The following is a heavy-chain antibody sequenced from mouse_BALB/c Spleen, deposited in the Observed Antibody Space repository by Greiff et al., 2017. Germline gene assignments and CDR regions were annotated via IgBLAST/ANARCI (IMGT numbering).Heavy chain of an antibody. V-gene: IGHV3-6*02. CDR3: ARGIYYDYDPWFAY. J-gene: IGHJ3*01. D-gene: IGHD2-4*01. CDR2: ISYDGSN. CDR1: GYSITSGYY. Sequence: EVKLMESGPGLVKPSQSLSLTCSVTGYSITSGYYWNWIRQFPGNKLEWMGYISYDGSNNYNPSLKNRISITRDTSKNQFFLKLNSVTTEDTATYYCARGIYYDYDPWFAYWGQGTLVTVSA.